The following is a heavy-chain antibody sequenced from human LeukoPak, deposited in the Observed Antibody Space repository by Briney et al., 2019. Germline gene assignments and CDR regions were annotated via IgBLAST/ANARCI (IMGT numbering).Heavy chain of an antibody. CDR3: ARDWGAASGPFDY. V-gene: IGHV3-7*01. D-gene: IGHD3-10*01. Sequence: PGGSLRLSCAASGFTFSNYWMTWVRQAPGKGLEWVANIKQDGSEKYYVDSVKGRFTISRDNAKNSLYLQMNNLRAEDTAVYYCARDWGAASGPFDYWGQGTLVTVSS. J-gene: IGHJ4*02. CDR1: GFTFSNYW. CDR2: IKQDGSEK.